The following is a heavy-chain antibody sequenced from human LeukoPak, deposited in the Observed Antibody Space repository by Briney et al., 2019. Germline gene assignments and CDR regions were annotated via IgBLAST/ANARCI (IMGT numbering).Heavy chain of an antibody. V-gene: IGHV3-23*01. CDR2: IVGSGSST. Sequence: GGSLRLSCAASGFTFSTYVLSWVRQAPGKGLEWVSSIVGSGSSTFYADSVKGRFSISRDNSKHTLYLQMNTLRADDTAVYYCAKDGSNDWRWGAFDVWGQGTMVTVSS. D-gene: IGHD2-15*01. CDR1: GFTFSTYV. J-gene: IGHJ3*01. CDR3: AKDGSNDWRWGAFDV.